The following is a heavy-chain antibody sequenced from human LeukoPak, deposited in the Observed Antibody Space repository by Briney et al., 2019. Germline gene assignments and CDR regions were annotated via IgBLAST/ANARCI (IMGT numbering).Heavy chain of an antibody. D-gene: IGHD6-6*01. CDR1: GFTFGTYA. Sequence: GGSLRLSCAASGFTFGTYAMTWVRQAPGKGLEWVSAISGSGGSTYYADSVRGRFTISRDNSKNTLFLQMNSLRPDDTAVYYCAKGGDYSTSSELDFWGQGTLVTVSS. CDR2: ISGSGGST. J-gene: IGHJ4*02. CDR3: AKGGDYSTSSELDF. V-gene: IGHV3-23*01.